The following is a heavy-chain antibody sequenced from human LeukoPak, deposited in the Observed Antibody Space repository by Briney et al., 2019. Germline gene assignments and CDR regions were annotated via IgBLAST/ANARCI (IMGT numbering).Heavy chain of an antibody. CDR1: GFTFSNYR. J-gene: IGHJ3*02. D-gene: IGHD3-22*01. CDR3: ARDGWPSYDSSGYYHVGI. CDR2: IKQDRSEK. V-gene: IGHV3-7*01. Sequence: PGGSLRLSCAASGFTFSNYRMNWVRQAPGKGLEWVANIKQDRSEKYYVDSVKGRFTISRDNGKNSLYLQMNSLRAEDTAVYYCARDGWPSYDSSGYYHVGIWGQGTMVTVSS.